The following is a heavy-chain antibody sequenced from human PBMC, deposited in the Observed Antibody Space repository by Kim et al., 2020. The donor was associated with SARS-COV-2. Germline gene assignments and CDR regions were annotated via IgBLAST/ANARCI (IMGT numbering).Heavy chain of an antibody. CDR2: ISYDGSNK. V-gene: IGHV3-30*04. J-gene: IGHJ6*02. Sequence: GGSLRLSCAASGFTFSSYAMHWVRQAPGKGLEWVAVISYDGSNKYYADSVKGRFTISRDNSKNTLYLQMNSLRAEDTAVYYCAREVVAAAGKEGGYYYYGMDVWGQGTTVTVS. CDR3: AREVVAAAGKEGGYYYYGMDV. CDR1: GFTFSSYA. D-gene: IGHD6-13*01.